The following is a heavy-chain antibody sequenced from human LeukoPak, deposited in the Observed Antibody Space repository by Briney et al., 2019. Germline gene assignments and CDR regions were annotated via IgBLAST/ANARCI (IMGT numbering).Heavy chain of an antibody. D-gene: IGHD6-13*01. CDR1: GGSFSGYY. CDR3: ARAGGYSSSSPFDY. V-gene: IGHV4-59*01. J-gene: IGHJ4*02. Sequence: SETLSLTCAVSGGSFSGYYWTWIRQPPGKGLEWIGYIYYSGSTNYNPSLKSRVTISVDTSKNQFSLKLSSVTAADTAVYYCARAGGYSSSSPFDYWGQGTLVTVSS. CDR2: IYYSGST.